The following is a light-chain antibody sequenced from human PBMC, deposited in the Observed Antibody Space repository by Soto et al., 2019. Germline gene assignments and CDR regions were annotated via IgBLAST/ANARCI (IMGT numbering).Light chain of an antibody. CDR1: NRERGGYNY. CDR3: SSYTSSSTPLYV. V-gene: IGLV2-14*03. Sequence: QSVLTQPASVSGSSGQVITHSRTGTNRERGGYNYVSWYQQHPGKAPKLMIYDVSNRPSGVSNRFFGSKSGNTASLTISGLQAEDEADYYCSSYTSSSTPLYVFGTGTKVTVL. CDR2: DVS. J-gene: IGLJ1*01.